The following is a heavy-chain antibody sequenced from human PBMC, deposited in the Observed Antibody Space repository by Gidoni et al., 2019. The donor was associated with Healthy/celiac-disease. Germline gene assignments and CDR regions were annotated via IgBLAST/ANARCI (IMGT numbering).Heavy chain of an antibody. J-gene: IGHJ4*02. Sequence: QVQLQQWGAGPLKPSEPLSLTCAVHGGSLSGYYWSCIHQPPGNGLEWIGEINHSGPTNYNPSLKSRVTISVETSKSQFSLKLGSVTAADTAVYYCARGRRDFWSGYINYFDYWGQGTLVTVSS. CDR2: INHSGPT. D-gene: IGHD3-3*01. V-gene: IGHV4-34*01. CDR3: ARGRRDFWSGYINYFDY. CDR1: GGSLSGYY.